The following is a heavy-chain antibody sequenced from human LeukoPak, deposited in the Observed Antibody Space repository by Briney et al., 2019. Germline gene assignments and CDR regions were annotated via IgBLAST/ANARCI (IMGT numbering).Heavy chain of an antibody. CDR1: GYTFTGYY. J-gene: IGHJ4*02. Sequence: ASVKVSCKASGYTFTGYYMHWVRQAPGQGLEWMGWINPNSGGTNYAQKFQGRVTMTRDTSISTAHMELSRLRSDDTAVYYCAADSIAAGLIGYWGQGTLVTVSS. CDR3: AADSIAAGLIGY. D-gene: IGHD6-13*01. V-gene: IGHV1-2*02. CDR2: INPNSGGT.